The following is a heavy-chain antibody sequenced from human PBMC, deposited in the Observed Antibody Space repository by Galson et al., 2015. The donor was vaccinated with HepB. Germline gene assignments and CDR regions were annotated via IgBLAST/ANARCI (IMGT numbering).Heavy chain of an antibody. CDR1: GGSFSGYY. D-gene: IGHD1-1*01. CDR3: ARGLDAGTRKRQRFDP. Sequence: SETLSLTCAVYGGSFSGYYWSWIRQPPGKGLEWIGEINHSGSTNYNPSLKSRVTISVDTSKNQFSLKLSSVTAADTAVYYCARGLDAGTRKRQRFDPWGQGTLVTVSS. CDR2: INHSGST. V-gene: IGHV4-34*01. J-gene: IGHJ5*02.